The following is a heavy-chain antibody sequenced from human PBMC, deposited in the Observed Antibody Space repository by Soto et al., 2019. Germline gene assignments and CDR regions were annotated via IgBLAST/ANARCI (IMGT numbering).Heavy chain of an antibody. J-gene: IGHJ6*02. CDR3: ARNRGPYYYYYGMDV. Sequence: CLRLSCAACSFSFSNYCLHWVRQAPGKGLEWVAVISDDGSNKYYADSVQGRFTISRDKSKNTLYLQMNSLRAEDTAVYYCARNRGPYYYYYGMDVWGQGTTLTVSS. V-gene: IGHV3-30*03. CDR1: SFSFSNYC. D-gene: IGHD3-16*01. CDR2: ISDDGSNK.